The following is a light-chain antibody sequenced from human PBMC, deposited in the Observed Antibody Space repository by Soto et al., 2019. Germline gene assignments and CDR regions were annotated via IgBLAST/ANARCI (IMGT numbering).Light chain of an antibody. J-gene: IGKJ1*01. V-gene: IGKV1-5*01. CDR2: DAS. CDR1: QSITNW. Sequence: DIQMTQSPSTLSAHVGDRVTITCRASQSITNWVAWYQQKPGKAPKLLIYDASNLESGVPSRFSGGGSGTDYTLSVSSVQPDDFATYYCQQYNNYSQTFGQGTKVEV. CDR3: QQYNNYSQT.